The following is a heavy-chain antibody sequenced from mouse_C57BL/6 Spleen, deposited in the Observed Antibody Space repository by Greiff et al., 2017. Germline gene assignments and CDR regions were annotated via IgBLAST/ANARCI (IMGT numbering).Heavy chain of an antibody. Sequence: EVQLQQSGPELVKPGASVTIPCKASGYTFTDYNMDWVKQSHGKSLEWIGDNNPNNGGTIYNQKFKGKATLTVDKSSSTAYMELRSLTSEDTAVYYCERWNADFGYWGKGTTLTVSS. CDR1: GYTFTDYN. V-gene: IGHV1-18*01. J-gene: IGHJ2*01. CDR3: ERWNADFGY. CDR2: NNPNNGGT.